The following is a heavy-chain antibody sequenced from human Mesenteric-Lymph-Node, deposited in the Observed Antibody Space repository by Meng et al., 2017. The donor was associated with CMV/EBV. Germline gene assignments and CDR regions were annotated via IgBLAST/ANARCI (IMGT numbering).Heavy chain of an antibody. CDR1: GDSISRSHW. J-gene: IGHJ4*02. CDR2: IFHIGPT. V-gene: IGHV4-4*02. D-gene: IGHD3-22*01. CDR3: VINYYEGGNHLVYGY. Sequence: SETLSLSCAVSGDSISRSHWWTWVRQPPGRGPEWIGEIFHIGPTNFNPSLRSRVTMSVDKSKNQFSLNLSSVTDADSATYYCVINYYEGGNHLVYGYWGQGTLVTVSS.